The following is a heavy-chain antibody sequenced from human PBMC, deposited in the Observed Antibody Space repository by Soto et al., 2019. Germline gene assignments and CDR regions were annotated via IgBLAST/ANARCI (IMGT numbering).Heavy chain of an antibody. J-gene: IGHJ6*02. CDR3: AGFTMVRGALGGMDV. CDR1: GYTFTSYG. V-gene: IGHV1-18*01. CDR2: ISAYNGNT. Sequence: QVQLVQSGAEVKKPGASVKVSCKASGYTFTSYGISWVRQAPGQGLEWMGWISAYNGNTNYAQKLQGRVTRXXDXSXXTAYMELRSLRSDDTAVYYCAGFTMVRGALGGMDVWGQGTTVTVSS. D-gene: IGHD3-10*01.